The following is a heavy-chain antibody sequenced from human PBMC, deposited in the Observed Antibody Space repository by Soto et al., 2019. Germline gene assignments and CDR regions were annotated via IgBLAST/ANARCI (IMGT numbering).Heavy chain of an antibody. CDR3: ARVGAVTHESHRNYDYGMDF. V-gene: IGHV1-69*01. CDR2: IIPIFGTA. D-gene: IGHD4-4*01. Sequence: QVQLVQSGAEIKKTGSSVKVSCKSSGGNFSSSAISWVRQAPGQGLEWMGGIIPIFGTAHYALKYQVRVTFTADDSTSTDYMELSSLRFEDTAVYYCARVGAVTHESHRNYDYGMDFWGQGTTVTV. J-gene: IGHJ6*02. CDR1: GGNFSSSA.